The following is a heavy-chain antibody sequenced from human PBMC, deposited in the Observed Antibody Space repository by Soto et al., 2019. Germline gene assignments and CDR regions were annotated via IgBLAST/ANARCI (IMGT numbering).Heavy chain of an antibody. CDR2: IDWDDDK. V-gene: IGHV2-70*04. Sequence: SGPTLVNPTQTLTLTCTFTGFSLSSNGMRVSWIRQPPGKALEWLARIDWDDDKFYSTSLKTRLTISKDTSKSQVVLTMTNMDPVDTATYYCARTPSGTTFDYWGQGTLVTVS. CDR3: ARTPSGTTFDY. J-gene: IGHJ4*02. CDR1: GFSLSSNGMR. D-gene: IGHD1-26*01.